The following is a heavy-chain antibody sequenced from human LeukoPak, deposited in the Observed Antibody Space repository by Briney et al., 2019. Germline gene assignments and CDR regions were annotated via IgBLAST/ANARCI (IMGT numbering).Heavy chain of an antibody. CDR1: GFTFSSYG. CDR3: AKQQWLGYFDY. J-gene: IGHJ4*02. V-gene: IGHV3-30*18. CDR2: ISYDGSNK. D-gene: IGHD6-19*01. Sequence: GGSLRLSCAASGFTFSSYGMHWVRQAPGKGLEWVAVISYDGSNKYYADSVKGRSTISRDNSKNTLYLQMNSLRAEDTAVYYCAKQQWLGYFDYWGQGTLVTVSS.